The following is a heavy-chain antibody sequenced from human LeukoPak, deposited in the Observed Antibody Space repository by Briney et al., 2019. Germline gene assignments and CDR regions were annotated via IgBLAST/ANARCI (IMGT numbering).Heavy chain of an antibody. CDR1: GGSISSSSNY. CDR2: IYYRGST. D-gene: IGHD3-22*01. V-gene: IGHV4-39*01. J-gene: IGHJ4*02. Sequence: PSETLSLTCTVSGGSISSSSNYWGWIRQPPGKGLEWIGSIYYRGSTYYNPSLKSRVTISVDTSKNQFSLKLSSVTAADTAVYYCARGGLSGYYYDSSCYQLDYWGQGTLVTVSS. CDR3: ARGGLSGYYYDSSCYQLDY.